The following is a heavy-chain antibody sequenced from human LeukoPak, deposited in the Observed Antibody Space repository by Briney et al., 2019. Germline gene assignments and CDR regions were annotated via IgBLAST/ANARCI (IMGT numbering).Heavy chain of an antibody. Sequence: GASVKVSCKASGGTFSTYAITWVRQAPGQGLEWMGRILPIFSEANYAQTFKGRVTITADKSTHTAYMETSSLRSDDTAVYYCARDGVWLQTQYHYYYHGLDVWGGGTTVTVSS. CDR3: ARDGVWLQTQYHYYYHGLDV. V-gene: IGHV1-69*04. J-gene: IGHJ6*01. D-gene: IGHD5-24*01. CDR2: ILPIFSEA. CDR1: GGTFSTYA.